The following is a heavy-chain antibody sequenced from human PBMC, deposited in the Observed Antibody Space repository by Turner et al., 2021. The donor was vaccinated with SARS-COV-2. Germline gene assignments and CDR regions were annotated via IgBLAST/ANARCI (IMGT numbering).Heavy chain of an antibody. J-gene: IGHJ6*02. Sequence: QLQLQESGPGLVKPSETLSLTCTVSGGSISSSSYYWGWSRQPPGKGLEWIGTIHYRGSTYYNPSLKSRVTISVDTSKNQFSLKLSSVTAADTAVYYCASESVLRFLEWLSSGPYYGMDVWGQGTTVTVSS. D-gene: IGHD3-3*01. CDR3: ASESVLRFLEWLSSGPYYGMDV. CDR2: IHYRGST. CDR1: GGSISSSSYY. V-gene: IGHV4-39*01.